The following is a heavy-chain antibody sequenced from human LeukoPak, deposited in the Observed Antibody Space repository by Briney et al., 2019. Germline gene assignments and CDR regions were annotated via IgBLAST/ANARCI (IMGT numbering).Heavy chain of an antibody. D-gene: IGHD3-16*01. CDR1: GFSFYDNA. Sequence: PGGSLRLSCAASGFSFYDNAMYWVRQAPGKGLEWVSLISGDGATTYYADSVKGRFNISRDNSKSSLYLQMNSLRREDSALYYCAKDNQRGGFHHWGQGTLVTVSS. J-gene: IGHJ1*01. CDR3: AKDNQRGGFHH. V-gene: IGHV3-43*02. CDR2: ISGDGATT.